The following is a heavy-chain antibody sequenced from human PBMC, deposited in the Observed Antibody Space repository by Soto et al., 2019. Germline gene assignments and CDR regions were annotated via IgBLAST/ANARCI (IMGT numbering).Heavy chain of an antibody. D-gene: IGHD3-3*01. V-gene: IGHV4-34*01. Sequence: SQTLSPTCAAYGGAFSGYYWSWFRQPTGKGLECIGEINHSGSTNYNPSLKSGVTISVVTSKNQFSLKLSSVNAANTAVYYCARGLFWSGYAYYYYGRDVWGRGTTVPVSS. J-gene: IGHJ6*02. CDR3: ARGLFWSGYAYYYYGRDV. CDR2: INHSGST. CDR1: GGAFSGYY.